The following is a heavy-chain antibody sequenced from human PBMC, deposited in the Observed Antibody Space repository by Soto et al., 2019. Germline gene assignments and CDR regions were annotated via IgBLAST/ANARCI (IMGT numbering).Heavy chain of an antibody. Sequence: QVQLVESGGGVVQPGRSLRLSCAASGFTFSSYGMHWVRQAPGKGLEWVAVIWYDGSNKYYADSVKGRLTISRDNSKNTLYLQMNSLRAEDTAVYYCARAYYDFWSGYYTQYYGMDVWGQGTTVTVSS. D-gene: IGHD3-3*01. J-gene: IGHJ6*02. CDR1: GFTFSSYG. V-gene: IGHV3-33*01. CDR3: ARAYYDFWSGYYTQYYGMDV. CDR2: IWYDGSNK.